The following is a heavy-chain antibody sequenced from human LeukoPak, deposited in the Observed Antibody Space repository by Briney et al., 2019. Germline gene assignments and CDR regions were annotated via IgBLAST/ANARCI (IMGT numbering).Heavy chain of an antibody. J-gene: IGHJ5*01. D-gene: IGHD3-10*01. CDR3: ARLVWLGESPGSWFDS. Sequence: SETLSLTCSVSGGSITSHFWSWIRQPPGKGLEWIGYIHYSGSTNYYPSLKSRVTISPDTSKNQLFLKLNSVPAADTAVYYCARLVWLGESPGSWFDSWGQGTLVTVSS. CDR2: IHYSGST. V-gene: IGHV4-59*11. CDR1: GGSITSHF.